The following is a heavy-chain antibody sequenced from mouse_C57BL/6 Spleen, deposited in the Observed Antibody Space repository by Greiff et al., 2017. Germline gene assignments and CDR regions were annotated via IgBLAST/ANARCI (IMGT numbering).Heavy chain of an antibody. CDR2: INPSDGGT. D-gene: IGHD1-1*01. V-gene: IGHV1-53*01. J-gene: IGHJ1*03. CDR3: ARRGYGGSSPWWYCDV. CDR1: GYTFTSSW. Sequence: VQLQQPGTELVKPGASVKLSCKASGYTFTSSWMHWVKQRPGQGLEWIGYINPSDGGTNYNQKFKSKATLTVDKSSSTAYMKLSSLTSEDSAVDYCARRGYGGSSPWWYCDVWGTGTTVTVSS.